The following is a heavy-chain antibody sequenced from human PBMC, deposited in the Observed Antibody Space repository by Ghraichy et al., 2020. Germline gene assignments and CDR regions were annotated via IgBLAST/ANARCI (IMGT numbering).Heavy chain of an antibody. CDR1: GFNFNIYT. CDR3: AREIRGRCFDF. V-gene: IGHV3-48*02. D-gene: IGHD5-24*01. J-gene: IGHJ4*02. Sequence: GESLNISCAASGFNFNIYTMAWVRQAPGKGLEWVSFITSSSSTIAYADSVRGRFTISRDDAQNSLYLLMNSLKDEDTAVYYCAREIRGRCFDFWGQGTLVTVSS. CDR2: ITSSSSTI.